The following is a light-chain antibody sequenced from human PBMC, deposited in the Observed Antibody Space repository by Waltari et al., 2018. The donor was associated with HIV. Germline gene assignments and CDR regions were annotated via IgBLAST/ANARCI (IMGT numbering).Light chain of an antibody. CDR1: QSVSSSY. Sequence: VLTQSPGTLSLSPGERATLSCRASQSVSSSYLAWYQQKPGQAPRLLIYGASSRASGIPDRFSGSGSGTDFTLTISRLEPEDFAVYYCQQYGSSPRTFGQGTKLEIK. CDR2: GAS. V-gene: IGKV3-20*01. CDR3: QQYGSSPRT. J-gene: IGKJ2*02.